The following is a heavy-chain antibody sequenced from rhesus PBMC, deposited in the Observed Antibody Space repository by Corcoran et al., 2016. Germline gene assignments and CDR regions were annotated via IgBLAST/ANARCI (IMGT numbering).Heavy chain of an antibody. V-gene: IGHV4-80*01. CDR2: INGNSGST. J-gene: IGHJ4*01. D-gene: IGHD4-4*01. CDR3: ARDNYHYSSYYFDY. Sequence: QVQLQESGPGLVKPSETLSLTCPVSGASISSNWWSWLRQPQGKGLEWIGEINGNSGSTNYNPSLNGRVTISKDASKNQFSLKLSSVTAADTAVYYCARDNYHYSSYYFDYWGQGALVTVSS. CDR1: GASISSNW.